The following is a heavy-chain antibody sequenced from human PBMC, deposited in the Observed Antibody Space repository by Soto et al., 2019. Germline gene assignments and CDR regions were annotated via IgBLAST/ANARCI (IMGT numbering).Heavy chain of an antibody. CDR1: GGSISSYY. V-gene: IGHV4-59*01. Sequence: SETLSLTCTVSGGSISSYYWSWIRQPPGKGLEWIGYIYYSGSTNYNPSLKSRVTISVDTSKNQFSLKLSSVTAADTAMYYCARDWANWNDDAFDIWGQGTMVTVSS. D-gene: IGHD1-1*01. CDR3: ARDWANWNDDAFDI. CDR2: IYYSGST. J-gene: IGHJ3*02.